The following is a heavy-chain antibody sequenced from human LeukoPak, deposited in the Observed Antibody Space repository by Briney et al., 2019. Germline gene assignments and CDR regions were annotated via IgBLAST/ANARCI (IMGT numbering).Heavy chain of an antibody. CDR3: ARGFGSGWYPYYYYGMDV. D-gene: IGHD6-19*01. CDR1: GGSISISTYY. Sequence: SETLSLTCTVSGGSISISTYYWGWIRQPPGKGLEWIGYIYYSGSTNYNPSLKSRVTISVDTSKNQFSLKLSSVTAADTAVYYCARGFGSGWYPYYYYGMDVWGQGTTVTVSS. CDR2: IYYSGST. V-gene: IGHV4-61*05. J-gene: IGHJ6*02.